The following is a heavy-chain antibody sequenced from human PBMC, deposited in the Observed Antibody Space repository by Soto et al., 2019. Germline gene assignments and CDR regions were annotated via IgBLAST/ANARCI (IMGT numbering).Heavy chain of an antibody. D-gene: IGHD2-15*01. CDR2: INTDGSNT. CDR1: GLTFNRYW. J-gene: IGHJ5*02. Sequence: GGSLGLSSAGSGLTFNRYWMHWVRHAPGKGLVWVSHINTDGSNTNYADSVKGRFTISRDNAKSTLFLQMNSLRDEDTAVYYCAREFCSGGNCYTYYFDPWGQGIPVTVPS. V-gene: IGHV3-74*01. CDR3: AREFCSGGNCYTYYFDP.